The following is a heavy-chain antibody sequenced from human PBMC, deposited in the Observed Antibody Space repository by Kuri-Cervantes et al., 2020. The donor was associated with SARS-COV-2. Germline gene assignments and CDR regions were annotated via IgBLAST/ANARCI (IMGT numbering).Heavy chain of an antibody. CDR2: IKSKTDGGTT. CDR1: GFTFSNAW. V-gene: IGHV3-15*01. J-gene: IGHJ6*02. Sequence: GGSLRLSCAASGFTFSNAWMSWVRQAPGKGLEWVGRIKSKTDGGTTDYAAPVKGRFTISRDDSKNTLYLQMNSLRAEDTAVYYCAKVEATGTGGMDVWGQGTTVTVSS. D-gene: IGHD1-1*01. CDR3: AKVEATGTGGMDV.